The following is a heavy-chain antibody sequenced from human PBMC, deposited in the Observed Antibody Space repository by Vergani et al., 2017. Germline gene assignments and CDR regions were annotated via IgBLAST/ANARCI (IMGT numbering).Heavy chain of an antibody. J-gene: IGHJ4*01. CDR3: VKEKIDLGSYFFDS. D-gene: IGHD2/OR15-2a*01. Sequence: EVQVVESGGGLVKPGGSLRLSCAASGFTFSSYSMNWVRQAPGRGLAWVSSISGPGLSTYYADSVKGRFSISRDNSKNTVFLQMHSLRAEDTAIYYCVKEKIDLGSYFFDSWGHGILVTVSS. CDR2: ISGPGLST. CDR1: GFTFSSYS. V-gene: IGHV3-23*04.